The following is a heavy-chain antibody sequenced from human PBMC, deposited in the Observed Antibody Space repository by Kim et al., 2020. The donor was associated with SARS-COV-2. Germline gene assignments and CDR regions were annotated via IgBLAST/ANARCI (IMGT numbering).Heavy chain of an antibody. CDR2: IYSGGST. CDR3: ARVLDGMVASDY. V-gene: IGHV3-53*01. Sequence: GGSLRLSCAASGFTVSSNYMSWVRQAPGKGLEWVSVIYSGGSTYYADSVKGRFTISRDNSKNTLYLQMNSLRAEDTAVYYCARVLDGMVASDYWGQGTLVTVSS. D-gene: IGHD5-12*01. CDR1: GFTVSSNY. J-gene: IGHJ4*02.